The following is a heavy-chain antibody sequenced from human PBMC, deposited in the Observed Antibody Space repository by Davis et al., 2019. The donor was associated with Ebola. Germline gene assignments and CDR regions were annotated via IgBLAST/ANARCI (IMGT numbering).Heavy chain of an antibody. CDR1: GGSISSSSYY. CDR2: IYYSGST. Sequence: PGGSLRLSCTVSGGSISSSSYYWGWIRQPPGKGLEWIGSIYYSGSTYYNPSLKSRVTISVDTSKNQFSLKLSSVTAADTAVYYCARIYYDSSGWTIDYWGQGTLVTVSS. D-gene: IGHD3-22*01. CDR3: ARIYYDSSGWTIDY. V-gene: IGHV4-39*01. J-gene: IGHJ4*02.